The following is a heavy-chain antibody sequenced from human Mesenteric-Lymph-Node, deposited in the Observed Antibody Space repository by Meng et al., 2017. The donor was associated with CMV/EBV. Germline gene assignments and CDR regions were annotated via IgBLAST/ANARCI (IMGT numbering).Heavy chain of an antibody. V-gene: IGHV3-23*03. J-gene: IGHJ4*02. D-gene: IGHD6-19*01. Sequence: GESLKISCAASGFSFGTYAMTWVRQAPGKGLEWVSVIYSGGSSTYYADSVKGRFTISRDNSKNTLYLQMNSLRAEDTAVYYCVNASSAGGWYYFDYWGQGTLVTVSS. CDR2: IYSGGSST. CDR3: VNASSAGGWYYFDY. CDR1: GFSFGTYA.